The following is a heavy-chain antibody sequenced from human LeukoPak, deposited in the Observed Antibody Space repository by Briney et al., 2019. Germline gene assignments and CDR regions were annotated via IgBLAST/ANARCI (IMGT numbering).Heavy chain of an antibody. CDR1: GGSFSSYA. D-gene: IGHD3-22*01. V-gene: IGHV1-46*01. J-gene: IGHJ4*02. CDR2: INPSGGST. Sequence: ASVKVSCKASGGSFSSYAIRWVRQAPGEGLEWVGIINPSGGSTSYAQKFQGRVTMTRDMSTSTLYMELSRLRSDDTAVYYCARVDFSSGYYYYFDYWGQGTLVTVSS. CDR3: ARVDFSSGYYYYFDY.